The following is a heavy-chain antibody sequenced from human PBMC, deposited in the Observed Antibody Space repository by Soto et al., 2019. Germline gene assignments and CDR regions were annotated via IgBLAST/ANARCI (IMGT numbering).Heavy chain of an antibody. CDR3: ARLRTVVPAAIDYYYGMDV. V-gene: IGHV5-51*01. D-gene: IGHD2-2*02. Sequence: GESLKISCQGSGYSFTSYWIGWVRQMPGKGLEWMGIIYPGDSDTRYSPSFQGQVTISADKSISTAYLQWSSLKASDTAMYYCARLRTVVPAAIDYYYGMDVWGQGTTVTVSS. CDR1: GYSFTSYW. CDR2: IYPGDSDT. J-gene: IGHJ6*02.